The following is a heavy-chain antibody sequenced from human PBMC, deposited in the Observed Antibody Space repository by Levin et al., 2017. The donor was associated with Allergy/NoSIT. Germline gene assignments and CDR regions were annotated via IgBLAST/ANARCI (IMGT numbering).Heavy chain of an antibody. J-gene: IGHJ2*01. CDR3: ARGVFGFDSSGYYYSHGWYFDL. CDR2: IYHSGST. V-gene: IGHV4-30-2*01. CDR1: GGSISSGGYS. Sequence: TASETLSLTCAVSGGSISSGGYSWSWIRQPPGKGLEWIGYIYHSGSTYYNPSLKSRVTISVDRSKNQFSLKLSSVTAADTAVYYCARGVFGFDSSGYYYSHGWYFDLWGRGTLVTVSS. D-gene: IGHD3-22*01.